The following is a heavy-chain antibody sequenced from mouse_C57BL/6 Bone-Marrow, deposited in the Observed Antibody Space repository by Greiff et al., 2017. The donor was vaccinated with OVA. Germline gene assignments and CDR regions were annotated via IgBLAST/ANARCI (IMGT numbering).Heavy chain of an antibody. CDR1: GFTFSSYT. D-gene: IGHD1-1*01. J-gene: IGHJ1*03. V-gene: IGHV5-9*01. CDR2: ISGGGGNT. CDR3: AREFYYGSSYPYWYFDV. Sequence: EVMLVESGGGLVKPGGSLKLSCAASGFTFSSYTMSWVRQTPEKRLEWVATISGGGGNTYYPDSVKGRFTISRDNAKNTLYLQMSSLRSEDTALYYCAREFYYGSSYPYWYFDVWGTGTTVTVSS.